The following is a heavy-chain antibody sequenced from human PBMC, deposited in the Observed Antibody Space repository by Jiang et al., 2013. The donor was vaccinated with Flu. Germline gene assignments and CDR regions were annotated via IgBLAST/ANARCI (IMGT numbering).Heavy chain of an antibody. V-gene: IGHV3-48*03. CDR1: GFTFSSYE. CDR3: ARDKVGATRGVFDY. Sequence: SLRLSCAASGFTFSSYEMNWVRQAPGKGLEWVSYISSSGSTIYYADSVKGRFTISRDNAKNSLYLQMNSLRAEDTAVYYCARDKVGATRGVFDYWGQGTLVTVSS. J-gene: IGHJ4*02. CDR2: ISSSGSTI. D-gene: IGHD1-26*01.